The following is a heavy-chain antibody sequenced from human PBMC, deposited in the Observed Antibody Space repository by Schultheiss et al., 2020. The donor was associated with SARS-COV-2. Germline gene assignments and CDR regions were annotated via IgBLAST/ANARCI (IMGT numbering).Heavy chain of an antibody. J-gene: IGHJ3*02. CDR1: GFTFSSYA. D-gene: IGHD3-22*01. CDR3: ARVRMFDSSGYYLDHDAFDI. Sequence: GESLKISCAASGFTFSSYAMHWVRQAPGKGLEWVAVISYDGSNKYYADSVKGRFTISRDNSKNTLYLQMNSLRAEDTAVYYCARVRMFDSSGYYLDHDAFDIWGQGTMVTVSS. V-gene: IGHV3-30*11. CDR2: ISYDGSNK.